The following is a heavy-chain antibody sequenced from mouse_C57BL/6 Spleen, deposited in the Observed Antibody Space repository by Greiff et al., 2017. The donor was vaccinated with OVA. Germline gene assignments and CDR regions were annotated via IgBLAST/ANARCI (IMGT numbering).Heavy chain of an antibody. Sequence: EVKVVESGGGLVKPGGSLKLSCAASGFTFSSYAMSWVRQTPEKRLEWVATISDGGSYTYYPDNVKGRFTISRDNAKNNLYLQMSHLKSEDTAMYYCARGEVAKFYFDYWGQGTTLTVSS. J-gene: IGHJ2*01. V-gene: IGHV5-4*03. CDR2: ISDGGSYT. CDR3: ARGEVAKFYFDY. D-gene: IGHD1-1*02. CDR1: GFTFSSYA.